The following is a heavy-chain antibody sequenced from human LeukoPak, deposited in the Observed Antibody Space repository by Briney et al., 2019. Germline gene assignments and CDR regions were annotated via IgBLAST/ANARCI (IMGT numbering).Heavy chain of an antibody. CDR2: IWYDGSNK. CDR3: ARDAGVFCSGGSCYGGDGMDV. Sequence: PGRSLRLSCAASGFTFSSYGMHWVRQAPGKGLEWVAVIWYDGSNKYYADSVKGRLTISRDNSKNTLYLQMNSLRAEDTAVYYCARDAGVFCSGGSCYGGDGMDVWGQGTTVTVSS. J-gene: IGHJ6*02. CDR1: GFTFSSYG. V-gene: IGHV3-33*01. D-gene: IGHD2-15*01.